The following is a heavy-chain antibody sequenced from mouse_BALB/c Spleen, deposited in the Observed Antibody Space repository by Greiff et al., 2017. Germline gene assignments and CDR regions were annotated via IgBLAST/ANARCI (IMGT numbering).Heavy chain of an antibody. CDR2: LSSGGSYT. CDR3: ARQAYAMDY. Sequence: EVQVVESGGDLVKPGGSLKLSCAASGFTFSSYGMSWVRQTPDKRLEWVATLSSGGSYTYYPDSVKGRFTISRDNAKNTLYLQMSSLKSEDTAMYYCARQAYAMDYWGQGTSVTVSS. CDR1: GFTFSSYG. V-gene: IGHV5-6*01. J-gene: IGHJ4*01.